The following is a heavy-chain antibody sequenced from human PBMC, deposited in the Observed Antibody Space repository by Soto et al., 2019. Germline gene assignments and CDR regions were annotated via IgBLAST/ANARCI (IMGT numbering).Heavy chain of an antibody. V-gene: IGHV4-59*01. CDR3: ARAAETGGNWFHP. Sequence: PPETHPHPNTVSAGIMRSSNWLWFRHPREKRLEWIGHKYYSGTTNFNPSLKGRITLSVDTSKNQFSLKLSSVTAADTAVYYCARAAETGGNWFHPWGQGTLVTVS. D-gene: IGHD1-1*01. J-gene: IGHJ5*02. CDR2: KYYSGTT. CDR1: AGIMRSSN.